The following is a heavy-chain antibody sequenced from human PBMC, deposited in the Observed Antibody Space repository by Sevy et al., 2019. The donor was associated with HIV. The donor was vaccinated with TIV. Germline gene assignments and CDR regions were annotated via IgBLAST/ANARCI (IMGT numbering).Heavy chain of an antibody. V-gene: IGHV3-48*02. CDR3: ARGGYSGYRNYYYGMDV. J-gene: IGHJ6*02. CDR1: GFTFSSYS. CDR2: ISSSSSSI. Sequence: GGSLRLSCAASGFTFSSYSMNWVRQAPGKGLEWVSYISSSSSSIYYADSVKGRFTISRDNAKKSLYLQMNSLRDEDTAVYYCARGGYSGYRNYYYGMDVSGQGTTVTVSS. D-gene: IGHD5-12*01.